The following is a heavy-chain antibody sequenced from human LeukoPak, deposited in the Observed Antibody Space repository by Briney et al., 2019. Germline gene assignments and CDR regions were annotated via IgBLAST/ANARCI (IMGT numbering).Heavy chain of an antibody. CDR2: INPNSGGT. CDR3: ARDETYYYDSSGYYDY. V-gene: IGHV1-2*02. J-gene: IGHJ4*02. Sequence: ASVKVSCKASGYTFTGYYMHWVRQAPGQGLEWKGWINPNSGGTNYAQKFQGRVAMTRDTSISTACMELSRLRSDDTAVYYCARDETYYYDSSGYYDYWGQGTLVTVSS. D-gene: IGHD3-22*01. CDR1: GYTFTGYY.